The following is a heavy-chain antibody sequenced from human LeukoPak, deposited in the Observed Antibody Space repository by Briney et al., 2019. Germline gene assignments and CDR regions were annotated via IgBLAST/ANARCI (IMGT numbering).Heavy chain of an antibody. CDR3: ARPLRSGSGSFDY. V-gene: IGHV3-21*01. CDR2: ISSSSSYI. CDR1: GFTFSSYS. J-gene: IGHJ4*02. D-gene: IGHD3-10*01. Sequence: GGSLRLSCAASGFTFSSYSMNWVRQAPGKGLEWVSSISSSSSYIYYADSVKGRFTISRDNAKNSLYLQMNSLRAEDTAVYYCARPLRSGSGSFDYWGQGTLVTVSS.